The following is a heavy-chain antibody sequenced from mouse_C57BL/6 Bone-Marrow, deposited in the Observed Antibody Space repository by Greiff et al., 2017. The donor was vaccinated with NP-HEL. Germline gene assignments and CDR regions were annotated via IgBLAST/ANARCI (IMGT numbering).Heavy chain of an antibody. CDR1: GYTFTSYW. CDR3: ARTKAGSSYYFDY. Sequence: QVQLQQSGTELVKPGASVKLSCKASGYTFTSYWMHWVKQRPGQGLEWIGNINPSNGGTNYNEKFKGKATLTVDKSSSTAYMQLSSLTSEDSAVYYCARTKAGSSYYFDYWGQGTTLTVSS. V-gene: IGHV1-53*01. D-gene: IGHD1-1*01. J-gene: IGHJ2*01. CDR2: INPSNGGT.